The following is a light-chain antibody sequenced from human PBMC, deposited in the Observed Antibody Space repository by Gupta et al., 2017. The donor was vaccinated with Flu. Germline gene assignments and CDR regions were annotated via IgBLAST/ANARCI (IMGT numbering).Light chain of an antibody. CDR3: SSYTASTTLV. CDR2: EVS. Sequence: ALAQPASVSGSPGQSIAISCTGTSSDIGGFNYVSWYQQHPGKAPKLMIYEVSNRPSGVSNRFSGSKSDNTASLTISRLQAEDEADYYCSSYTASTTLVFGGGTKLTVL. CDR1: SSDIGGFNY. V-gene: IGLV2-14*01. J-gene: IGLJ2*01.